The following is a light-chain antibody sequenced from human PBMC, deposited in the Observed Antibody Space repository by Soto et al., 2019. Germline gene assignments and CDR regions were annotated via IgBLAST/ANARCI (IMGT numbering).Light chain of an antibody. CDR1: QSVGTY. CDR3: QQRSDWPST. Sequence: EIVLTQSPATLSLSPGERASLSCRASQSVGTYFAWYQQKPGQAPRLLIYDSSNRATGIPARFSGSGSGTDITLTISSLEPEDFAVYYCQQRSDWPSTFGGGTKVDIK. J-gene: IGKJ4*01. CDR2: DSS. V-gene: IGKV3-11*01.